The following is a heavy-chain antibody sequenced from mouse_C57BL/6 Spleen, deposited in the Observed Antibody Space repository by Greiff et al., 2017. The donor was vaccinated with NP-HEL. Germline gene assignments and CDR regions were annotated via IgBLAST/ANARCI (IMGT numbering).Heavy chain of an antibody. V-gene: IGHV1-39*01. CDR3: ARADSSGRDYYAMDY. CDR1: GYSFTDYN. D-gene: IGHD3-2*02. CDR2: INPNYGTT. Sequence: VQLQQSGPELVKPGASVKISCKASGYSFTDYNMNWVKQSNGKSLEWIGVINPNYGTTSYNQKFKGKATLTVDQSSSTAYMQLNSLTSEDSAVYDCARADSSGRDYYAMDYWGQGTSVTVSS. J-gene: IGHJ4*01.